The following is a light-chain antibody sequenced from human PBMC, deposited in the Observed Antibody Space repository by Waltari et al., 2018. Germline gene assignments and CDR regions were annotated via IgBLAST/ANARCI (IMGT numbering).Light chain of an antibody. CDR2: YDS. Sequence: SYVLTQAPSVSVAPGETARITCGGNNIADKNVHWYQQKPGQATVLVIFYDSDRPSGIPERFSGSNSGNTATLTISRAEAGDEADYYCQVWDTSIDLSVFGTGTKVTVL. J-gene: IGLJ1*01. CDR3: QVWDTSIDLSV. V-gene: IGLV3-21*04. CDR1: NIADKN.